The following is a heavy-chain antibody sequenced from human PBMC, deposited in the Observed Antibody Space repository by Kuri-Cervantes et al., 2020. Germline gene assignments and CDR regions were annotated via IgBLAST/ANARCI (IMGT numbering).Heavy chain of an antibody. V-gene: IGHV4-4*02. Sequence: GSLRLSCAVSGGSITSSHWWSWVRQPPGKGLEWIGEINHSGSTYYNPSLKSRVTISVDTSKNQFSLKLSSVTAADTAVYYCARDPPGYYGSGSPGYYYMDVWGKGTTVTVSS. D-gene: IGHD3-10*01. CDR2: INHSGST. CDR1: GGSITSSHW. J-gene: IGHJ6*03. CDR3: ARDPPGYYGSGSPGYYYMDV.